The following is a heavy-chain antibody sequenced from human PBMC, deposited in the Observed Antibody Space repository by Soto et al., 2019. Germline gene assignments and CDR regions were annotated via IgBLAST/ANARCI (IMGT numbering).Heavy chain of an antibody. D-gene: IGHD3-3*01. CDR2: IYYSGST. J-gene: IGHJ4*02. CDR3: ARYAPRITIFGVVIIGGGAFDY. Sequence: SETLSLTCTVSGGSISSGGYYWSWIRQHPGKGLEWIGYIYYSGSTYYNPSLKSRVTISVDTSKNQFSLKLSSVTAADTAVYYCARYAPRITIFGVVIIGGGAFDYWGQGTLVTAPQ. CDR1: GGSISSGGYY. V-gene: IGHV4-31*03.